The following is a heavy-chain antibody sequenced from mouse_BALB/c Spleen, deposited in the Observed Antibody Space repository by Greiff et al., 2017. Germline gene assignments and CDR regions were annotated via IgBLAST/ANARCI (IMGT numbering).Heavy chain of an antibody. CDR2: IDPENGDT. CDR1: GFNIKDYY. J-gene: IGHJ3*01. CDR3: NAGEKNAGYPAWFAY. V-gene: IGHV14-4*02. Sequence: EVQLQQSGAELVRSGASVKLSCTASGFNIKDYYMHWVKQRPEQGLEWIGWIDPENGDTEYAPKFQGKATMTADTSSNTAYLQLSSLTSEDTAVYYCNAGEKNAGYPAWFAYWGQGTLVTVSA. D-gene: IGHD2-2*01.